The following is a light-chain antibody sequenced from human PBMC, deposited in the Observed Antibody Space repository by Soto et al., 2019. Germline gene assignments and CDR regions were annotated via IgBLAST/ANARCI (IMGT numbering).Light chain of an antibody. CDR2: GAS. CDR3: QQYGSSSWT. V-gene: IGKV3-20*01. Sequence: EIVLTQSPGTLSLSPGERATLSCRASQSVSSIYLVWYQHKPGQAPRLLIYGASSRATGIPDRVSGSGSGTDFTLTISRLEPQDFAVYYCQQYGSSSWTFGRGTTVEIK. J-gene: IGKJ1*01. CDR1: QSVSSIY.